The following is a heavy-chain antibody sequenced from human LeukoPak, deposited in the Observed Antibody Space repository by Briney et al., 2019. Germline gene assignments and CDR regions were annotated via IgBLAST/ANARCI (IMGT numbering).Heavy chain of an antibody. CDR2: IYHSGST. D-gene: IGHD3-10*01. Sequence: KPSETLSLTCAVSGGSISSGGYSWSWIRQPPGKGLEWIGYIYHSGSTYYNPSLKSRVTISVDRSKNQFSLKLSSVTAADTAVYYCASMVRGVITRSTTGFDYWGQGTLVTVSS. V-gene: IGHV4-30-2*01. CDR3: ASMVRGVITRSTTGFDY. J-gene: IGHJ4*02. CDR1: GGSISSGGYS.